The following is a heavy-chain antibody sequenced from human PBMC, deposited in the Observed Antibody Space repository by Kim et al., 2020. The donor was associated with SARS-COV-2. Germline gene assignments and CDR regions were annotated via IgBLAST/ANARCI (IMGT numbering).Heavy chain of an antibody. V-gene: IGHV3-11*03. Sequence: GGSLRLSCAASGFTFSDYYMSWIRQAPGKGLEWVSYISSSSSYTNYADSVKGRFTISRDNAKNSLYLQMNSLRAEDTAVYYCARTPTEGRFLEWLPKNWFDPWGQGTLVTVSS. CDR2: ISSSSSYT. J-gene: IGHJ5*02. CDR3: ARTPTEGRFLEWLPKNWFDP. CDR1: GFTFSDYY. D-gene: IGHD3-3*01.